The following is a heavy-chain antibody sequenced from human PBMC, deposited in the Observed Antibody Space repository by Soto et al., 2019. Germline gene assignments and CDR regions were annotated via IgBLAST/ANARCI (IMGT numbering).Heavy chain of an antibody. V-gene: IGHV3-30-3*01. CDR1: GFTFSSYA. CDR2: ISYDGSNK. CDR3: ARDPAMIVVVITTFDY. J-gene: IGHJ4*02. Sequence: PGGSLRLSCAASGFTFSSYAMHWVRQAPGKGLEWVAVISYDGSNKYYADSVKGRFTISRDNSKNTLYLQMNSLRAEDTAVYYCARDPAMIVVVITTFDYWGQGTLVTVS. D-gene: IGHD3-22*01.